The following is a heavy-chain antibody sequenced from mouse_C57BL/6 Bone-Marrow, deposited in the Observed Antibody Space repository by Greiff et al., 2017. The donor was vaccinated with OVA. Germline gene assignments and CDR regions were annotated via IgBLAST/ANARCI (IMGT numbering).Heavy chain of an antibody. CDR1: GYTFTSYR. CDR3: ASHYYCSMDD. D-gene: IGHD1-2*01. V-gene: IGHV1-64*01. Sequence: QVQLQQPGAELVKPGASVKLSCTASGYTFTSYRMHWVKQRPGQGLVWIGMIHPNSGSTNYNEKFKSKATLTVDKSSSTAYMQLSSLTSEDSAVYYCASHYYCSMDDWGQGTSVTVSS. J-gene: IGHJ4*01. CDR2: IHPNSGST.